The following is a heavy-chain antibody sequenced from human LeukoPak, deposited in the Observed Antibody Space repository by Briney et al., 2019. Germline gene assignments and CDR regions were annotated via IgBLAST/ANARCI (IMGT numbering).Heavy chain of an antibody. D-gene: IGHD1-26*01. CDR1: GFTFRSYS. CDR2: ISSSSTSI. J-gene: IGHJ4*02. Sequence: GGSLRLSCAASGFTFRSYSMNWVRQAPGTGLEWVSYISSSSTSIYYADSVKGRFTISRDNAKNSLSLQMNSLRAEDTAVYYCARDAGTFNYWGQGTLVTVSS. CDR3: ARDAGTFNY. V-gene: IGHV3-48*01.